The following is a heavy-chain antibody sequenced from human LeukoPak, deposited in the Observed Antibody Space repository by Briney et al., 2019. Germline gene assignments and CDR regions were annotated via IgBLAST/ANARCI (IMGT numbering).Heavy chain of an antibody. CDR3: AREHESSSPALDY. D-gene: IGHD6-6*01. CDR2: IIPIFGTA. Sequence: SVKVSCKASGGTFSSYAISWVRQAPGQGLEWMGGIIPIFGTANYAQKFQARVTITTDESTSTAYMELSSLRSEDTAVYYCAREHESSSPALDYWGQGTLVTVSS. CDR1: GGTFSSYA. V-gene: IGHV1-69*05. J-gene: IGHJ4*02.